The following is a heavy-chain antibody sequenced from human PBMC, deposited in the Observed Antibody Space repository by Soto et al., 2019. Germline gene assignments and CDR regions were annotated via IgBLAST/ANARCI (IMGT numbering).Heavy chain of an antibody. J-gene: IGHJ2*01. CDR1: GASITSGDYY. CDR3: VRTVGSSWFFDL. Sequence: QLRQSGPGLVKPPETLSLTCSVSGASITSGDYYWGWIRQPPGKGLEGIGSIFSDGSPYYNPSLQSRVTFSIDTSRNEFSLKLNSATAADTAVYYCVRTVGSSWFFDLWGRGTLITVSS. CDR2: IFSDGSP. V-gene: IGHV4-39*01. D-gene: IGHD3-10*01.